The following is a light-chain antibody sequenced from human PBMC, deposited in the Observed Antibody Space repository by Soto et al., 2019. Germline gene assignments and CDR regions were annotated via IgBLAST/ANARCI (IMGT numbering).Light chain of an antibody. CDR3: QVWDNVDDHIYV. J-gene: IGLJ1*01. CDR2: DNS. V-gene: IGLV3-21*02. Sequence: SYELTQPPSVSVAPGQTATISCGENNIDSRTVHWYQQKPGQAPLLVVYDNSFRPSGIPNRFSGSNSGNTATLTISRVEAGDEADYYCQVWDNVDDHIYVFXTGTKLTVL. CDR1: NIDSRT.